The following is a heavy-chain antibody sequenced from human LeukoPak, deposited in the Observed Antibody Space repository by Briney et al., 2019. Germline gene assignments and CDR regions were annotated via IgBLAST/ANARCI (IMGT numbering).Heavy chain of an antibody. Sequence: GSLRLSCAASGFTFSSYSMNWVRQAPGKGLEWVSSISSSSSYIYYADSVKGRFTISRDNAKNSLYLQMNSLRAEDTAVYYCARAHRIGYGGSVFDYWGQGTLVTVSS. D-gene: IGHD4-23*01. CDR1: GFTFSSYS. CDR3: ARAHRIGYGGSVFDY. V-gene: IGHV3-21*01. CDR2: ISSSSSYI. J-gene: IGHJ4*02.